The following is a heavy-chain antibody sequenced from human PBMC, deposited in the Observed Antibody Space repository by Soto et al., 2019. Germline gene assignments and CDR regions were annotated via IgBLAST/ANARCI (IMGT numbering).Heavy chain of an antibody. D-gene: IGHD6-13*01. V-gene: IGHV3-21*01. Sequence: GSLRLSCAASGFTFSSYSMNWVRQAPGKGLEWVSSISSSSSYIYYADSVKGRFTISRDNAKNSLYLQMNSLRAEDTAVYYCARDRPSSSWSSDFDYWGQGTLVTVSS. CDR3: ARDRPSSSWSSDFDY. CDR1: GFTFSSYS. CDR2: ISSSSSYI. J-gene: IGHJ4*02.